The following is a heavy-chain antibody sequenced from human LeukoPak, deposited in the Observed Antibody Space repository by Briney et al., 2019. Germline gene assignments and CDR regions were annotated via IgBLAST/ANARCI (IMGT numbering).Heavy chain of an antibody. CDR1: GFTFSNYW. D-gene: IGHD4-17*01. CDR2: INRDGRST. CDR3: ALPLRDGDFYFDY. V-gene: IGHV3-74*01. Sequence: QSGGSLRLSCAASGFTFSNYWMHWVRQAPGKALVWVSRINRDGRSTNYADSVKGRFTISRDNAKNTVFLQMNSLRAEDTAVYYCALPLRDGDFYFDYWGQGALVTVSS. J-gene: IGHJ4*02.